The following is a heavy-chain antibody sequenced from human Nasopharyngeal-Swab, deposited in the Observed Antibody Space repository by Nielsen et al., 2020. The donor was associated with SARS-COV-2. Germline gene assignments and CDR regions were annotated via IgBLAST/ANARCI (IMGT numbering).Heavy chain of an antibody. J-gene: IGHJ4*02. CDR3: ARAPYSGSYYGFDY. Sequence: GESLKISCAASGFTFSDYDMHWVRQAPGKGLEHVSGISRDGRSIFFADSVRDRFTISRDNSKNTLYLQMGGLRAEDMAMYYCARAPYSGSYYGFDYWGQGTLVTVSS. V-gene: IGHV3-64*02. CDR2: ISRDGRSI. CDR1: GFTFSDYD. D-gene: IGHD1-26*01.